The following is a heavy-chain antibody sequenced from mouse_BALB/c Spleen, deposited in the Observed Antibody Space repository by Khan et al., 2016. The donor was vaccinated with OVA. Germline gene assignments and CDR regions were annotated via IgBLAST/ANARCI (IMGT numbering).Heavy chain of an antibody. CDR3: ARADWFAY. Sequence: VQLKESGGGLVKPGGSLKLSCAASGFTFSNYAMSWVRQSPEKRLEWVASISSGDSTYYPDSVKGRFTISRDNARNILYLQMSSLRSEDTAMYYCARADWFAYWGQGTLVTVSA. V-gene: IGHV5-6-5*01. J-gene: IGHJ3*01. CDR1: GFTFSNYA. CDR2: ISSGDST.